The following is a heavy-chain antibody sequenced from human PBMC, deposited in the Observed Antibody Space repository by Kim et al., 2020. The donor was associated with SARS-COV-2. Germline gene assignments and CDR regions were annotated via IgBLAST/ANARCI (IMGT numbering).Heavy chain of an antibody. Sequence: ASVKVSCKASGYTFTSYGISWVRQAPGQGLEWMGWISAYNGNTNYAQKLQGRVTMTTDTSTSTAYMELRSLRSDDTAVYYCARDFWSGYNNYYYYYGMDVWGQGTTVTVSS. CDR1: GYTFTSYG. D-gene: IGHD3-3*01. CDR2: ISAYNGNT. CDR3: ARDFWSGYNNYYYYYGMDV. J-gene: IGHJ6*02. V-gene: IGHV1-18*01.